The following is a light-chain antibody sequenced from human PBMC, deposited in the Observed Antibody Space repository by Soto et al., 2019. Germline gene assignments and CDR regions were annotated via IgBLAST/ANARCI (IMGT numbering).Light chain of an antibody. CDR3: SSYTSSSTL. V-gene: IGLV2-14*01. CDR2: DVS. J-gene: IGLJ1*01. CDR1: SSDVGGYNY. Sequence: QSVLTQPASVSGSPGQSITISCTGTSSDVGGYNYVSWYQQLPGKAPKLMIYDVSNRPSGVSNRSSGSKSGNTASLTISGLQAEDEADYYCSSYTSSSTLFGTGTKVTVL.